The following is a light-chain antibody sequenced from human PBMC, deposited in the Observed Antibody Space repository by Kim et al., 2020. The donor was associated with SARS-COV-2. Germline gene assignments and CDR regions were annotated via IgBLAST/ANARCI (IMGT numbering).Light chain of an antibody. V-gene: IGLV1-44*01. Sequence: QTVSISCSGSRSNIGSNFVSLYQHLPGTAPKLLIYGFNQRPSGVPDRFSASKSGTSASLAISWLQPEDEADYYCATWDDSLTGRVVFGGGTKVTVL. CDR2: GFN. CDR1: RSNIGSNF. J-gene: IGLJ2*01. CDR3: ATWDDSLTGRVV.